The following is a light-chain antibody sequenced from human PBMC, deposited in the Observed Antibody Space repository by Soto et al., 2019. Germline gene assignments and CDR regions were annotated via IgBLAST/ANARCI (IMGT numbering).Light chain of an antibody. CDR3: QQYNQWPLT. CDR1: ESVSRD. J-gene: IGKJ4*01. V-gene: IGKV3-15*01. Sequence: EIVMTQSPATLSLSPGERATLSCRASESVSRDLGWYLQEPGQAPRLLIYGASTRATGIPDRFSGSGSGTDFTLTINSLQSEDFVVYYCQQYNQWPLTFGGGTKVEVK. CDR2: GAS.